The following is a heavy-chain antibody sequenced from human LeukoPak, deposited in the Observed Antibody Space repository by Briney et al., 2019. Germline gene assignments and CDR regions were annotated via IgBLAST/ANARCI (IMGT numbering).Heavy chain of an antibody. J-gene: IGHJ3*02. D-gene: IGHD1-1*01. CDR2: ISSSSSCI. CDR1: GFTFSSYS. Sequence: GGSLRLSCAASGFTFSSYSMNWVRQAPGKGLEWVSSISSSSSCIYYADSVKGRFTISRDNAKNSLYLQMNSLRAEDTAVYYCAREDRTTDGAFDIWGQGTMVTVSS. CDR3: AREDRTTDGAFDI. V-gene: IGHV3-21*01.